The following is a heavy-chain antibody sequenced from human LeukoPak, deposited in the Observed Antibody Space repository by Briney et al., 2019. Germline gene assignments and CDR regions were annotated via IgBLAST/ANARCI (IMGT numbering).Heavy chain of an antibody. CDR3: ARSSLGTITAGPFDY. CDR2: ISGYNGNT. V-gene: IGHV1-18*01. D-gene: IGHD5-12*01. Sequence: ASVKVSCKASGYTFSSYGIAWVRQAPGQGLEWMGWISGYNGNTNYAQKLQGRVSMITDTSTTTAYMELRSLTFDDTALYYCARSSLGTITAGPFDYWGQGTLVTVSS. J-gene: IGHJ4*02. CDR1: GYTFSSYG.